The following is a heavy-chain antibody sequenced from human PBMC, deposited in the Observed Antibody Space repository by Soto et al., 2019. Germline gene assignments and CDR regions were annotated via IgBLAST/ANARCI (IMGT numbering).Heavy chain of an antibody. CDR1: GFTFSSYG. D-gene: IGHD2-15*01. CDR2: ISYDGSNK. CDR3: AKEGDEVAATDHHFDY. Sequence: GGSLRLSCAASGFTFSSYGMHWVRQAPGKGLEWVAVISYDGSNKYYADSVKGRFTISRDNSKNTLYLQMNSLRAEDTAVYYCAKEGDEVAATDHHFDYWGQGTLVTVSS. J-gene: IGHJ4*02. V-gene: IGHV3-30*18.